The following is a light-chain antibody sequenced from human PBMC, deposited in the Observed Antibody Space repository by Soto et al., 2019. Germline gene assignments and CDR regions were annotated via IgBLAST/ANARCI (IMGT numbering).Light chain of an antibody. CDR2: AAS. CDR3: QHSYNPSIT. CDR1: QSISNY. V-gene: IGKV1-39*01. J-gene: IGKJ5*01. Sequence: DIQMTQSPSSLSASVGDRVTITCRASQSISNYLNWYQQKPGKAPNLLIYAASSLRSGVPSRFSGIGSGTDFTLTNSSMQSEDVEAYYCQHSYNPSITFGQGTRLEIK.